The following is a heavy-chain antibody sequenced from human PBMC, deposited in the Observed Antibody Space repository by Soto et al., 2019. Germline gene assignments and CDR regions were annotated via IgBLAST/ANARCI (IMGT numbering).Heavy chain of an antibody. D-gene: IGHD3-3*01. J-gene: IGHJ6*02. CDR3: ARGGMPIITISYYYGMDV. CDR1: GYTCTSYG. CDR2: ISAYNGNT. Sequence: ASVKVSCKASGYTCTSYGISWVQQAPGQGLEWMGWISAYNGNTNYAQKLQGRVTMTTDTSKSTAYMELRSLRSDDTAVYYCARGGMPIITISYYYGMDVWGQGTTVTSP. V-gene: IGHV1-18*04.